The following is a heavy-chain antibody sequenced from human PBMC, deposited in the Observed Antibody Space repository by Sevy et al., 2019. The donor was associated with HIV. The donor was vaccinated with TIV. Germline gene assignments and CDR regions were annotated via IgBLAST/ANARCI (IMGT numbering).Heavy chain of an antibody. D-gene: IGHD7-27*01. V-gene: IGHV4-34*01. CDR3: ARGKLGIGADY. CDR2: INHSGST. J-gene: IGHJ4*02. CDR1: GGSFSGYY. Sequence: SETLSLTCAVYGGSFSGYYWSWIRQPPGKGLEWIGEINHSGSTNYNPSLKSRVTISVDTSKNQFSLKLSSVTAADTAVYYCARGKLGIGADYWGQGTLVTVSS.